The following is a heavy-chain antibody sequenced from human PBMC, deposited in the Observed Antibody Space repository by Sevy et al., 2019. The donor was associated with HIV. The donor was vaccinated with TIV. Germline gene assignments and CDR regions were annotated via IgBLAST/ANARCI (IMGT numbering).Heavy chain of an antibody. D-gene: IGHD2-8*01. CDR3: AGEGCTKPHDY. CDR1: GFNFNIYS. CDR2: LSFGCGRI. V-gene: IGHV3-23*01. Sequence: GGSLRLSCVASGFNFNIYSFSWVRQAPGKGLEWVSTLSFGCGRINYADSVQGRFTISRDDSKKTLYLEMHRLRDEDTAVYYCAGEGCTKPHDYWGQGTLVTVSS. J-gene: IGHJ4*02.